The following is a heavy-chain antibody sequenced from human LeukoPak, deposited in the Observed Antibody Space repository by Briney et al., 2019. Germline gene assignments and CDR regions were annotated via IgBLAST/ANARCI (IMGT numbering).Heavy chain of an antibody. D-gene: IGHD3-22*01. J-gene: IGHJ4*02. CDR3: ARDRAPSGFYLGDFYY. Sequence: GGSLRLSCAASGFTFSDYYMSWIGQAPGKGLEWVSYISISSSYTKYADSVKGRFTISRDNAKKSLYLQMNSLRADDSAVYYCARDRAPSGFYLGDFYYWGQGALVTVSS. CDR2: ISISSSYT. V-gene: IGHV3-11*05. CDR1: GFTFSDYY.